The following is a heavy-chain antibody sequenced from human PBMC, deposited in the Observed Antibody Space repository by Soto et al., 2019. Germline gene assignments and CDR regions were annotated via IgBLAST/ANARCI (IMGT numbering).Heavy chain of an antibody. CDR3: VRALRHTAMVYPWSDS. CDR1: GASVSTGANY. Sequence: TLSLTCTVSGASVSTGANYWGWVRQRPGKGLEWVGYIYESGYTYYNTSLKSRLTISLDRSNNQFSLGLTSVTAADTAVYSCVRALRHTAMVYPWSDSRGQGTLVTVSS. CDR2: IYESGYT. V-gene: IGHV4-31*03. D-gene: IGHD5-18*01. J-gene: IGHJ5*01.